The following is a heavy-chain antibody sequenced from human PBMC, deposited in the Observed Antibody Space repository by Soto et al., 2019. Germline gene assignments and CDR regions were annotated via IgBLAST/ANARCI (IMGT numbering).Heavy chain of an antibody. D-gene: IGHD3-22*01. J-gene: IGHJ4*02. CDR2: INPNNGDT. CDR1: GYTFTGYY. V-gene: IGHV1-2*02. Sequence: ASVKVSCKASGYTFTGYYIYWLQQAPGQGLEWMGWINPNNGDTNYAQKFQGRVTMARDSSISTAYLELSRLRSDDTAIYYCARLKSYYDSRGSSDYWGQGTLVTVSS. CDR3: ARLKSYYDSRGSSDY.